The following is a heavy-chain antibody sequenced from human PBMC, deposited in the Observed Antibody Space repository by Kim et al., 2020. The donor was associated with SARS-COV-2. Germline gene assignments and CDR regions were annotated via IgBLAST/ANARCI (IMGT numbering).Heavy chain of an antibody. J-gene: IGHJ4*02. CDR2: IWYDGSNK. Sequence: GGSLRLSCAASGFTFSSYGMHWVRQAPGKGLEWVAVIWYDGSNKYYADSVKGRFTISRDNSKNTLYLQMNSLRAEDTAVYYCARTSAHDSSGYYPFDYWGQGTLVTVSS. CDR3: ARTSAHDSSGYYPFDY. V-gene: IGHV3-33*01. D-gene: IGHD3-22*01. CDR1: GFTFSSYG.